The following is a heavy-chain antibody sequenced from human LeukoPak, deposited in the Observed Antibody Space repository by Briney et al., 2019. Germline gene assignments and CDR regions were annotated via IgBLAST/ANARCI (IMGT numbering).Heavy chain of an antibody. CDR1: GFTISSYW. CDR3: ARITYCGGDCYAPIAPDFDY. V-gene: IGHV3-7*01. CDR2: IKQDGSEK. Sequence: PGGSLRLSCAASGFTISSYWMSWVRQAPGKGLEWVANIKQDGSEKYYVDSVKGRFTISRDNAKNSLYLQMNSLRAEDTAVYYCARITYCGGDCYAPIAPDFDYWGQGTLVTVSS. D-gene: IGHD2-21*02. J-gene: IGHJ4*02.